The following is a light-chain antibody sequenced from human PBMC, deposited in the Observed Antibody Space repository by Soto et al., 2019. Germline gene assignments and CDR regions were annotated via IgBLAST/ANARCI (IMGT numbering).Light chain of an antibody. CDR2: GAS. J-gene: IGKJ2*01. CDR3: QQYNNWPPYT. Sequence: EVVLTQSPATLSLSPGERATLSCRASQSVNVNLAWHQQKPGQAPRLLIYGASTRVAGVPARFTGSGSGTEFTITISSRQPDDVAVYYCQQYNNWPPYTFGQGTKLEIK. V-gene: IGKV3-15*01. CDR1: QSVNVN.